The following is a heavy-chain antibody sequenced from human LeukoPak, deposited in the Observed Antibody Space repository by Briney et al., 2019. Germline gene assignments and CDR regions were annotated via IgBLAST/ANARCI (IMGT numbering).Heavy chain of an antibody. J-gene: IGHJ4*02. CDR1: GFTVSSNY. V-gene: IGHV3-53*01. CDR2: IYSGGST. D-gene: IGHD2-2*01. CDR3: ARYCSSTSCYDY. Sequence: PGGSLRLSCAASGFTVSSNYMSWVRQAPGKGLECVSVIYSGGSTYYADSVKGRFTISRDNSKNTLYLQMNSLRAEDTAVYYCARYCSSTSCYDYWGQGTLVTVSS.